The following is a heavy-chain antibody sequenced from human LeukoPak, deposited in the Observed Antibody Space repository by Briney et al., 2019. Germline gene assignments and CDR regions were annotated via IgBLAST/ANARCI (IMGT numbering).Heavy chain of an antibody. Sequence: GGSLRLSCAASGFTISSYAMTWVRQAPGKGLEWVSSIRGNGDKTYYADSVKGRFTASRDNSKNTLTLQMNSLRAEDSALYYCARDWLDDSGYPDSWGQGTLVTVSS. CDR3: ARDWLDDSGYPDS. CDR1: GFTISSYA. CDR2: IRGNGDKT. J-gene: IGHJ4*02. D-gene: IGHD3-22*01. V-gene: IGHV3-23*01.